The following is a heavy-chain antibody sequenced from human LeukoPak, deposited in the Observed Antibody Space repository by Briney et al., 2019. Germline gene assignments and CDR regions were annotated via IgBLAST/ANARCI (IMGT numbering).Heavy chain of an antibody. D-gene: IGHD3-10*01. Sequence: ASVKVSCKASGYTFTRYDINWVRQAPGQGLEWMGWMNPDSGNSDYTHKFQGRVSMTRDTSISTAYMELSSLTSDDTAIYYCARGNSASYFSGIWFDPWGQGTLVTASS. J-gene: IGHJ5*02. CDR1: GYTFTRYD. CDR2: MNPDSGNS. CDR3: ARGNSASYFSGIWFDP. V-gene: IGHV1-8*01.